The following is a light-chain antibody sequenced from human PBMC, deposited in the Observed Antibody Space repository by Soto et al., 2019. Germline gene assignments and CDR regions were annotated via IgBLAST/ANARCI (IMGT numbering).Light chain of an antibody. V-gene: IGKV3-15*01. J-gene: IGKJ2*01. CDR1: QSVKSN. CDR3: QQYDTLYT. Sequence: EIVMTQSPATLSVFPGDRATLSCRASQSVKSNLAWYQQKPGQTPRLLIYGASTRATGIPGRFRGSGSGTEFTLTISSLQSEDFAVYYCQQYDTLYTFGQGIKLELK. CDR2: GAS.